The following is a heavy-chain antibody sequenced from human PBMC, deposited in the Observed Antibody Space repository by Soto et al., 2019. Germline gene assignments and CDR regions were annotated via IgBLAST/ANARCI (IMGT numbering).Heavy chain of an antibody. CDR3: ARGVNDDS. D-gene: IGHD2-8*01. J-gene: IGHJ4*02. Sequence: GGALRLSCAASGFSVGGNHLTWVRQAPGKGLEWVAVIHTSGDTYYADSVQGRFTISRDNSKNTVYLQMNSLRVGDTAMYFCARGVNDDSWGQGTLVTVSS. V-gene: IGHV3-53*01. CDR1: GFSVGGNH. CDR2: IHTSGDT.